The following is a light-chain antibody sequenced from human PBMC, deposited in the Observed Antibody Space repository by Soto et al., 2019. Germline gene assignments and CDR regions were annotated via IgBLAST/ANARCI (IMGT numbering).Light chain of an antibody. CDR2: SAS. CDR3: QQYYETPRT. J-gene: IGKJ3*01. CDR1: QSLLHSNGYNY. Sequence: DIVMTQSPLSLPVTPGEPASISCRSSQSLLHSNGYNYLAWYQQKPGQPPPLLIYSASTRESGVPDRFSGSGSGTDFTLTIGSLQAEDVAVYYCQQYYETPRTFGPGTKVDTK. V-gene: IGKV2-28*01.